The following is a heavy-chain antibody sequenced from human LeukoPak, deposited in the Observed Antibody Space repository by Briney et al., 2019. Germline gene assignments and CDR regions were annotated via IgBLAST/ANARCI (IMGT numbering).Heavy chain of an antibody. D-gene: IGHD2-2*01. CDR3: ARGRSAMRMDV. CDR2: MNPSSGST. Sequence: ASVKVSCKASGYTFSNYDINWVRQATGQGLEWMGWMNPSSGSTAYAQKFQGRVTITRNTSISKAYMELSTLRFEDTAVYYCARGRSAMRMDVWGKGTTVTVSS. CDR1: GYTFSNYD. V-gene: IGHV1-8*03. J-gene: IGHJ6*04.